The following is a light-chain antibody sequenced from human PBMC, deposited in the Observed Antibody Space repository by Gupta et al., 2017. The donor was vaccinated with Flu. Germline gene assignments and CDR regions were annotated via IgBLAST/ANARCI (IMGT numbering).Light chain of an antibody. CDR1: NIGDKN. CDR2: DDS. Sequence: YLLTQSPSVSVAPGPPAHLTCVGNNIGDKNVHWYQQRPGQAPVLVIHDDSDRPSGIPERFSGSNSGSTATLTINRVEAGDEADFYCQVWDGRSDHWVFGGGTKLTVL. J-gene: IGLJ3*02. CDR3: QVWDGRSDHWV. V-gene: IGLV3-21*02.